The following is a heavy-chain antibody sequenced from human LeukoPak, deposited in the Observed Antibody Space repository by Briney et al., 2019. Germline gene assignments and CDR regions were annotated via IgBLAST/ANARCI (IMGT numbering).Heavy chain of an antibody. D-gene: IGHD4-17*01. CDR3: AREALRPSRWFDP. V-gene: IGHV4-30-4*08. CDR2: IYYSGST. CDR1: GGSISSGGYY. J-gene: IGHJ5*02. Sequence: SQTLSLTCTVSGGSISSGGYYWSWIRQPPGKGLEWIGYIYYSGSTYYNPSLKSRVTISVDTSNNQFSLKLSSVTAADTAVYYCAREALRPSRWFDPWGQGTLVTVSS.